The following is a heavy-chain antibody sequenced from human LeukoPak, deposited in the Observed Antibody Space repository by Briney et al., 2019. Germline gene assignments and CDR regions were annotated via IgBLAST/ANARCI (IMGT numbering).Heavy chain of an antibody. CDR3: ARDSKAVAEGYFDY. V-gene: IGHV3-7*01. Sequence: PGGSLRLSCAASGFTFSSYWMSWVRQAPGKGLEWVANIKQDGSEKYYVDSVKGRFTISRDNAKNSLYLQMNSLRAEDTAVYYCARDSKAVAEGYFDYWGQGTLVTVSS. CDR2: IKQDGSEK. D-gene: IGHD6-19*01. CDR1: GFTFSSYW. J-gene: IGHJ4*02.